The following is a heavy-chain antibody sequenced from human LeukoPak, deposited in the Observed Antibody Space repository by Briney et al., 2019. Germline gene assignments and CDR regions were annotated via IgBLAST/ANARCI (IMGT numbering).Heavy chain of an antibody. V-gene: IGHV3-33*06. J-gene: IGHJ6*04. Sequence: GGSLRLSCAASGFTFSSYGMHWVRQAPGKGLEWVAVIWYDGSNKYYADSVKGRFTISRDNSKNTLYLQMNSLRAEDTAVYYCAKDDDFWSGLMDVWGKGTTVTVSS. CDR1: GFTFSSYG. CDR3: AKDDDFWSGLMDV. D-gene: IGHD3-3*01. CDR2: IWYDGSNK.